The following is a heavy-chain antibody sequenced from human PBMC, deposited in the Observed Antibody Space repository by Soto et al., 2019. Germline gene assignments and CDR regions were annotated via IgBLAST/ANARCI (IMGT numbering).Heavy chain of an antibody. V-gene: IGHV3-30*18. D-gene: IGHD3-16*01. CDR2: ISYDGSNK. J-gene: IGHJ5*02. CDR3: AKHYDYVWGSP. Sequence: PGGSLRLSCAASGFTFISYGMHWCRQSPGKGLEWVAVISYDGSNKYYADSVKGRFTISRDNSKNTLYLQMNSLRAEDTAVYYCAKHYDYVWGSPWGQGTLVTVSS. CDR1: GFTFISYG.